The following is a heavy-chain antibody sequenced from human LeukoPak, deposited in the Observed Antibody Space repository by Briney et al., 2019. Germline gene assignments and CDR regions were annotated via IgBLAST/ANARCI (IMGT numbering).Heavy chain of an antibody. CDR1: GYTFTSYG. Sequence: ASVKFSCKASGYTFTSYGISWVRQAPGQGLEWMGWISAYNGNTNYAQKLQGRVTMTTDTSTSTAYMELRSLRSDDTAVYYCARDLEDIVVVPAAIVYFQHWGQGTLVTVSS. D-gene: IGHD2-2*02. CDR2: ISAYNGNT. V-gene: IGHV1-18*01. J-gene: IGHJ1*01. CDR3: ARDLEDIVVVPAAIVYFQH.